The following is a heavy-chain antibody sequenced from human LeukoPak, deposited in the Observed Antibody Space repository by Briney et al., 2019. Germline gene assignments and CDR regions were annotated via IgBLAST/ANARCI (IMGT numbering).Heavy chain of an antibody. CDR3: ARDNSATGWGDIVVVPADAFDI. CDR2: INPNSGGT. D-gene: IGHD2-2*01. Sequence: ASVKVSCKASGYTFTGYYMHWVRQAPGQGLEWMGWINPNSGGTNYAQKFQGRVTMTSDTSISTAYMELSRLRSDDTAVYYCARDNSATGWGDIVVVPADAFDIWGQGTMVTVSS. CDR1: GYTFTGYY. J-gene: IGHJ3*02. V-gene: IGHV1-2*02.